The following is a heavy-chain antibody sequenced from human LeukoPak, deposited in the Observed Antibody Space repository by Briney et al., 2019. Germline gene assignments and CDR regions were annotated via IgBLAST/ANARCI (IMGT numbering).Heavy chain of an antibody. V-gene: IGHV3-23*01. Sequence: GGSLRLSCAASGFTFSSYAMSWVRQAPGKGLEWVSAISGSGGSTYYADSVKGRFTISRDNSKNTLYLQMNSLRAEDTAVYYCAKVAHYYGSGSYYEYYFDFWGQGTLVTVSS. CDR3: AKVAHYYGSGSYYEYYFDF. CDR1: GFTFSSYA. CDR2: ISGSGGST. D-gene: IGHD3-10*01. J-gene: IGHJ4*02.